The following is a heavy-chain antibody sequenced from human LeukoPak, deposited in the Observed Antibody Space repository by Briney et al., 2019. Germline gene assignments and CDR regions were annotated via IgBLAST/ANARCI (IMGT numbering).Heavy chain of an antibody. V-gene: IGHV1-18*01. Sequence: GASVKVSCKASGYTFTSYGISWVRQAPGQGLEWMGWISPNNGNTDFAQNFQDRVTMTTDTSTSTVYMELRSLRSDDTAVYYCARGLPIVSRSYYPFDPWGQGTLVTVSS. CDR2: ISPNNGNT. CDR1: GYTFTSYG. CDR3: ARGLPIVSRSYYPFDP. J-gene: IGHJ5*02. D-gene: IGHD1-26*01.